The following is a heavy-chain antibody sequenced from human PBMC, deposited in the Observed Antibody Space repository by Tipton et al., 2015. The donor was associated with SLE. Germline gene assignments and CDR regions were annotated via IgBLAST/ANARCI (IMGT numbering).Heavy chain of an antibody. CDR2: IYHSGST. CDR1: GYSISSGYY. V-gene: IGHV4-38-2*01. D-gene: IGHD2-15*01. CDR3: ATIDPDTESGVIPGDY. J-gene: IGHJ4*02. Sequence: TLSLTCAVSGYSISSGYYWGWIRQPPGKGLEWIGSIYHSGSTYYNPSLKSRVTISVDTSKNQFSLNLSSVTAADTALYYCATIDPDTESGVIPGDYWGQGILVTVSS.